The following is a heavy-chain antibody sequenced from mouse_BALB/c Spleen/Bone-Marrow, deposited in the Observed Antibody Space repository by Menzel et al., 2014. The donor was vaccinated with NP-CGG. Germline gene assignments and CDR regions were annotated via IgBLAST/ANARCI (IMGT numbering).Heavy chain of an antibody. Sequence: VHVKQSGPELVKPGASVKISCKASGYKFNDYNMHWVKQSHGKGLEWIGYIYPYNGGTGYNQKFKSKATLTVDNSSSTAYMELRSLTSEDSAVYYCARGYSWYYDVWGAGTTVTVSS. J-gene: IGHJ1*01. CDR3: ARGYSWYYDV. V-gene: IGHV1S29*02. CDR2: IYPYNGGT. D-gene: IGHD2-3*01. CDR1: GYKFNDYN.